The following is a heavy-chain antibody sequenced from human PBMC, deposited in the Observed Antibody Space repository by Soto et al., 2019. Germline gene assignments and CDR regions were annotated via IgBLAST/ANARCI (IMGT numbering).Heavy chain of an antibody. CDR1: GGSFSGYS. Sequence: QVQLQQWGAGLLKSSDTLSLTCAVYGGSFSGYSWTWIRQPPGTGLEWIGEINHSGSTNYNPSLKSRVTISVDTSKNLFSLKLTSVTAADTAVYYCARDKITGLFDYWGQGTLVTVSS. J-gene: IGHJ4*02. V-gene: IGHV4-34*01. CDR2: INHSGST. CDR3: ARDKITGLFDY. D-gene: IGHD2-8*02.